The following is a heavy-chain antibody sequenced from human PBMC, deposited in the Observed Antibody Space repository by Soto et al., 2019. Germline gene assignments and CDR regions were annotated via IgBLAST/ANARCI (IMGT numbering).Heavy chain of an antibody. V-gene: IGHV3-23*01. D-gene: IGHD2-8*01. Sequence: GGSLRLSCATSGFTVSNYAMSWVRQAPGKGLEWVSGISGSGGSSYYADSVKGRFTISRDNSKNTLNLQMDSLRAEDSAVYYCARGLTVYSAVLHYYYAMDVWGQGTTVTVSS. J-gene: IGHJ6*02. CDR3: ARGLTVYSAVLHYYYAMDV. CDR1: GFTVSNYA. CDR2: ISGSGGSS.